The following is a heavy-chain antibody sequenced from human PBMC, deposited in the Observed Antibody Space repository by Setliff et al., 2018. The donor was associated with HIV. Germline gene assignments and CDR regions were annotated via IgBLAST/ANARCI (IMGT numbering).Heavy chain of an antibody. CDR2: ISGSGGST. CDR3: AKNQGSSAYSDY. J-gene: IGHJ4*02. V-gene: IGHV3-23*01. Sequence: GSLRLSCAASGFTFSSYAMSWVRQAPGKGLGWVSAISGSGGSTYYADSVKGRFTISRDNSKNTLYLQMNSLRAEDTAVYYCAKNQGSSAYSDYWGQGTLVTVSS. CDR1: GFTFSSYA. D-gene: IGHD2-2*01.